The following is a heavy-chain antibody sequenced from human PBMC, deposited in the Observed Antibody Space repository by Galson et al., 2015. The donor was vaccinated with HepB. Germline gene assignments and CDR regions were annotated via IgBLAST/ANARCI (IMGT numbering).Heavy chain of an antibody. D-gene: IGHD6-13*01. J-gene: IGHJ4*02. Sequence: PLSLTCAVSGGSISSGGYSWSWIRQPPGKGLEWIGYIYHSGSTYYNPSLKSRVTISVDRSKNQFSLKLSSVTAADTAVYYCARVMRQQLVFDYWGQGTLVTVSS. V-gene: IGHV4-30-2*01. CDR1: GGSISSGGYS. CDR2: IYHSGST. CDR3: ARVMRQQLVFDY.